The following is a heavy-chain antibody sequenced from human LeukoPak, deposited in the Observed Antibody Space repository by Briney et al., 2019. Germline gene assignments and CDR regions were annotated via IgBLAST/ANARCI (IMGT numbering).Heavy chain of an antibody. CDR2: ISWNSGSI. V-gene: IGHV3-9*03. Sequence: PGGSLRLSCAASGFTFDDYAMHWVRQAPGEGLEWVSGISWNSGSIGYADSVKGRFTISRDNAKNSLYLQMNSLRAEDMALYYCAKSSSHYGGAFDYWGQGTLVTVSS. J-gene: IGHJ4*02. D-gene: IGHD4-23*01. CDR1: GFTFDDYA. CDR3: AKSSSHYGGAFDY.